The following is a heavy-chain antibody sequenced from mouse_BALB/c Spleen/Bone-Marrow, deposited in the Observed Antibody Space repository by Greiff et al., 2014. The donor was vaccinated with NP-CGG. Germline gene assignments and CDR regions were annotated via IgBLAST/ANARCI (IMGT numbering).Heavy chain of an antibody. CDR2: INPYNGGS. CDR1: GSSFAGYT. J-gene: IGHJ3*01. D-gene: IGHD1-1*01. Sequence: VPLPPPGPALVTPGASLKISFPSSGSSFAGYTMNWVKQSHGKNLEWIGLINPYNGGSSYNQKFKGKATLTVDKSSSTAYMELLSLTSEDSAVYYCAREGYGSSYGFAYWGQGTLVTVSA. CDR3: AREGYGSSYGFAY. V-gene: IGHV1-26*01.